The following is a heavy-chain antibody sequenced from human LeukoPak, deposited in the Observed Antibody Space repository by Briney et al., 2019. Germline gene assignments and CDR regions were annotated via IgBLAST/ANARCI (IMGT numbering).Heavy chain of an antibody. Sequence: GGSLRLSCAASGFTFSTYAMHWVRQAPGKGLEWVAFIRYDGGNKYYADSVKGRFTISRDNSKNTLYLPMNSLRPEDTAVYYCAKDGPRRDGYNDHWGQGTLVTVSS. CDR2: IRYDGGNK. CDR1: GFTFSTYA. CDR3: AKDGPRRDGYNDH. J-gene: IGHJ4*02. V-gene: IGHV3-30*02. D-gene: IGHD5-24*01.